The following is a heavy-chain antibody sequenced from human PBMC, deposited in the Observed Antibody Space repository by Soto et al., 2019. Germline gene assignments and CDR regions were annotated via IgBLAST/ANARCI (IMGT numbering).Heavy chain of an antibody. V-gene: IGHV4-31*03. J-gene: IGHJ4*02. CDR1: GGSISSGGYY. Sequence: QVQLQESGPGLVKPSQTLSLTCTVSGGSISSGGYYWSWIRQHPGKGLELIGYVYYSGSTYYNPSLKSRVTISVDTSKNQFSLKLCSVTAADTAVYYWARDNGVTTPFRHFDYWGQGTLVTVSS. CDR3: ARDNGVTTPFRHFDY. CDR2: VYYSGST. D-gene: IGHD4-4*01.